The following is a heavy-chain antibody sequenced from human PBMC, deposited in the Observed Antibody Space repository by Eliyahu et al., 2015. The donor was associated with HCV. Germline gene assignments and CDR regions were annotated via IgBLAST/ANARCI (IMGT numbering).Heavy chain of an antibody. Sequence: QVQLVESGGGVVQPGRSLRLSCAASGFTFSSYGMHWVRQAPGKGLEWVAVIWYDGSNKYYADSVKGRFTISRDNSKNTLYLQMNSLRAEDTAVYYCARDYYDSSGYLFFDYWGQGTLVTVSS. D-gene: IGHD3-22*01. CDR3: ARDYYDSSGYLFFDY. CDR1: GFTFSSYG. V-gene: IGHV3-33*01. CDR2: IWYDGSNK. J-gene: IGHJ4*02.